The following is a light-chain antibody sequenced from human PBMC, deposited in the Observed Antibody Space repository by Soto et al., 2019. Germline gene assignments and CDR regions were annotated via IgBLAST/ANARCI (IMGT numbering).Light chain of an antibody. Sequence: PGETAKLSCRASEGVSNDPLAWYQRKPGQAPRLLIYGASYRATDIPYRFSGSGSGTDFTLTIARLEAEDFAVYIFQQYGSTPPTFGLGTNVEI. CDR2: GAS. J-gene: IGKJ1*01. CDR1: EGVSNDP. CDR3: QQYGSTPPT. V-gene: IGKV3-20*01.